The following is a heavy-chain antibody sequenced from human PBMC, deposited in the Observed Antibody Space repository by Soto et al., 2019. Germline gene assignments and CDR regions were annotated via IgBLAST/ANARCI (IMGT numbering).Heavy chain of an antibody. Sequence: QVQLVQSGAEVKKPGSSVKVSCNASGGTFSSYAISWVRQAPGQGLEWMGGIIPIFGTANYAQKFQGRVTITADESTSTAYMELSSLRSEDTAVYYCARENYDILTGYSLMAMDVWGQGTTVTVSS. D-gene: IGHD3-9*01. CDR3: ARENYDILTGYSLMAMDV. CDR1: GGTFSSYA. CDR2: IIPIFGTA. J-gene: IGHJ6*02. V-gene: IGHV1-69*01.